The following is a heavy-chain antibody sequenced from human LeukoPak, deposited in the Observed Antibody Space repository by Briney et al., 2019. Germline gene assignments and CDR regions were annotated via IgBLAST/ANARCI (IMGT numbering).Heavy chain of an antibody. CDR2: ISSSGTTI. D-gene: IGHD6-19*01. J-gene: IGHJ4*02. Sequence: RHGESLKISCTASGFTLSNYEMNWIRQAPGKGPEWVSYISSSGTTIYYADSVKGRFTISRDNAKNSLYLQMNSLRAEDTAVYYCARDAGYSSGWYTYWGQGTLVTVSS. CDR3: ARDAGYSSGWYTY. V-gene: IGHV3-48*03. CDR1: GFTLSNYE.